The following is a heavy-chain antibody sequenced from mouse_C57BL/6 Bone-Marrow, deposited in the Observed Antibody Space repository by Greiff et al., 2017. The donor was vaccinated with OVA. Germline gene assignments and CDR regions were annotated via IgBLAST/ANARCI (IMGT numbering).Heavy chain of an antibody. Sequence: VKLMESGAELAKPGASVKLSCKASGYTFTSYWMPWVKQRPGQGLEWIGYINPGSGYTKYNQKFKDKATLTADKSSSTAYMQLSSLTYEDSAVYYCARGQLRLRGAYWGQGTLVTVSA. J-gene: IGHJ3*01. CDR2: INPGSGYT. V-gene: IGHV1-7*01. CDR1: GYTFTSYW. D-gene: IGHD3-2*02. CDR3: ARGQLRLRGAY.